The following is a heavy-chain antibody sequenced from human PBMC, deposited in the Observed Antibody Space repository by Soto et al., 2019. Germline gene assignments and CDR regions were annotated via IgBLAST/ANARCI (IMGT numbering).Heavy chain of an antibody. Sequence: EASVKVSCKASGGTFSSYAISWVRQAPGQGLEWMGGIIPIFGTANYAQKFQGRVTITADESTSTAYMELSSLRSEDTAVYYCAREVAPDYGMDVWGQGTMVTVSS. J-gene: IGHJ6*02. CDR2: IIPIFGTA. D-gene: IGHD5-12*01. V-gene: IGHV1-69*13. CDR1: GGTFSSYA. CDR3: AREVAPDYGMDV.